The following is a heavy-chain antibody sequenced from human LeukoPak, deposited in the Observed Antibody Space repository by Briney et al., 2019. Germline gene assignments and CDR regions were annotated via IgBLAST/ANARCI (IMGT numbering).Heavy chain of an antibody. CDR1: GFTFSSYG. Sequence: GGSLRLSCAASGFTFSSYGMHWVRQAPGKGLEWVAFIRYDGSNKYYADSVKGRFTISRDNAKNSLYLQMNSLRAEDTAVYYCARDEGFDPWGQGTLVTVSS. V-gene: IGHV3-30*02. CDR3: ARDEGFDP. J-gene: IGHJ5*02. CDR2: IRYDGSNK.